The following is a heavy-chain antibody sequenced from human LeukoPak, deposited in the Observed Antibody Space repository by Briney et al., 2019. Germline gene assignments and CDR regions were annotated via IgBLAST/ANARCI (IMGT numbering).Heavy chain of an antibody. CDR2: ISPYNGNT. J-gene: IGHJ4*02. V-gene: IGHV1-18*01. D-gene: IGHD6-13*01. CDR3: ARAVIPVAVKPAFDY. CDR1: GYXFTSYG. Sequence: GASVXXXCXXXGYXFTSYGFSWVRQAPGQGLXXMXWISPYNGNTNYAQKLQGRVTMTSDTSTSTAYMEQRSLRSDDTAVYYCARAVIPVAVKPAFDYWGQGTLVTVSS.